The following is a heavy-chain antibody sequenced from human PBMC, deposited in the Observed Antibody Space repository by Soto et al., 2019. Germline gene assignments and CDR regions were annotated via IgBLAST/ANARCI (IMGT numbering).Heavy chain of an antibody. CDR2: TYFRSKWYN. CDR1: GDSVSSNTAS. CDR3: AKGDNLGPKTGYAFDP. D-gene: IGHD5-12*01. Sequence: PSQNLSLTCAISGDSVSSNTASWNWIRQSPSRGLEWLGRTYFRSKWYNDYAVSVKSRIIINPDTSNNQFSLQLNSVTPEDTAVYCCAKGDNLGPKTGYAFDPWGQGIMVTVSS. V-gene: IGHV6-1*01. J-gene: IGHJ5*02.